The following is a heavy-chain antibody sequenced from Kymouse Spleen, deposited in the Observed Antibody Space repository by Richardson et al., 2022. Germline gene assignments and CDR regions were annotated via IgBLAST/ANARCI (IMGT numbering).Heavy chain of an antibody. CDR1: GFTFDDYA. CDR2: ISWNSGSI. D-gene: IGHD6-19*01. CDR3: AKDSSGRLDY. V-gene: IGHV3-9*01. J-gene: IGHJ4*02. Sequence: EVQLVESGGGLVQPGRSLRLSCAASGFTFDDYAMHWVRQAPGKGLEWVSGISWNSGSIGYADSVKGRFTISRDNAKNSLYLQMNSLRAEDTALYYCAKDSSGRLDYWGQGTLVTVSS.